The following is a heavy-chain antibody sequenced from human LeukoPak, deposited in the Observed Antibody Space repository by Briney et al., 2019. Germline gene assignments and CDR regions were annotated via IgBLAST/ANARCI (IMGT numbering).Heavy chain of an antibody. CDR1: GGSISGYY. CDR2: IYYSGST. CDR3: ASLGHIAARRGVDY. J-gene: IGHJ4*02. Sequence: SGPTLVNPSETLSLTCSVSGGSISGYYWSWIRQPPGQGLEWIGYIYYSGSTNYNPSLKSRVTISVDTSKNQFSLKLSSVTAADTAVYYCASLGHIAARRGVDYWGQGTLVTVSS. V-gene: IGHV4-59*08. D-gene: IGHD6-6*01.